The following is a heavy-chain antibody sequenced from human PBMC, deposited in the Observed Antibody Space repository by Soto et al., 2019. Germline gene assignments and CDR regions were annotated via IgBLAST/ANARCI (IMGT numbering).Heavy chain of an antibody. D-gene: IGHD7-27*01. V-gene: IGHV3-23*01. J-gene: IGHJ6*02. Sequence: EVQLLESGGGLVQPGGSLRLSCVASGFPFSSYAMSWVRQTPGRGLECVSSISSGSNTYYTDSVRGRFTISRDNSKNSLYLRMSSLRADDTALYYCAKASATGKADGMDVWVQGTTVSVSS. CDR3: AKASATGKADGMDV. CDR1: GFPFSSYA. CDR2: ISSGSNT.